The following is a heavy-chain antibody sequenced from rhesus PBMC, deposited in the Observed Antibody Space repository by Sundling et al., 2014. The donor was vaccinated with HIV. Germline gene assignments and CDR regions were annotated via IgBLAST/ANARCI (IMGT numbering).Heavy chain of an antibody. D-gene: IGHD5-42*01. CDR1: GGSISGGYG. Sequence: QVQLQESGPGLLKPSETLSLTCAVSGGSISGGYGWGWIRQAPGKGLEWIGSFYSISGKTYYNPSLKSRVTISTDTSKNHFSLRLTSVTAADTAVYYCVRGMGYSGYTFGFDSWGQGVVVTVSS. CDR3: VRGMGYSGYTFGFDS. J-gene: IGHJ6*01. CDR2: FYSISGKT. V-gene: IGHV4-76*01.